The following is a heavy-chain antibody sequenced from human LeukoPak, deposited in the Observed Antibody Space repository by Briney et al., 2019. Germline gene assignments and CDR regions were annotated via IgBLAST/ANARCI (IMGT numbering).Heavy chain of an antibody. J-gene: IGHJ3*02. V-gene: IGHV3-21*01. Sequence: GGSLRLSCAASGFTFSSYSMNWVRQAPGKGLEWVSSISSSSSYIYYADSVKGRFTISRDNAKNSLYLQMNSLRAEDTAVYYCASSRWADAFDIWGQGTMVTVSS. CDR1: GFTFSSYS. CDR3: ASSRWADAFDI. D-gene: IGHD1-26*01. CDR2: ISSSSSYI.